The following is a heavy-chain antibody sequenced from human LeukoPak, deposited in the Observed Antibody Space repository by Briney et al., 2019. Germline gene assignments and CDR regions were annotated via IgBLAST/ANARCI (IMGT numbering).Heavy chain of an antibody. Sequence: GGSLRLSCAVSGFTFSSYWMHWVRHAPGKGLVWVSRIDRDGSRINYADSVKGRFSISRDNGKNTLFLQMNSLRAEDAAVYYCVRGNDYGGPHYWGQGTLVTVSS. CDR2: IDRDGSRI. J-gene: IGHJ4*02. CDR3: VRGNDYGGPHY. V-gene: IGHV3-74*01. CDR1: GFTFSSYW. D-gene: IGHD4-23*01.